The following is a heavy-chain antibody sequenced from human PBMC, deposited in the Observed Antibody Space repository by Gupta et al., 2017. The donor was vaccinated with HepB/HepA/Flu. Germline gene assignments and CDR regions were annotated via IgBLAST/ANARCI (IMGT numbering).Heavy chain of an antibody. V-gene: IGHV1-3*01. Sequence: SIYGSYSTHWVRQAPGQRLEWMGYINGGNDNTRYSQKFQGRVSIAKDTSANTAYMELSSLRSEDTAVYYCTRGIGPWSYLTNYWGRGTLVTVSS. D-gene: IGHD3-10*01. J-gene: IGHJ4*02. CDR1: SIYGSYS. CDR3: TRGIGPWSYLTNY. CDR2: INGGNDNT.